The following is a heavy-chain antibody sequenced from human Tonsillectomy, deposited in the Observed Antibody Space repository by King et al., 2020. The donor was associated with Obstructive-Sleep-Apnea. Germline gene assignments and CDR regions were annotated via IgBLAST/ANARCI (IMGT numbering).Heavy chain of an antibody. CDR3: ARGSGAASVNWFDP. CDR2: INDTGST. J-gene: IGHJ5*02. Sequence: VQLQQWGAGLLKPSETLSLTCAVYGGSFSDYYWSWIRQPPGKGLEWIGEINDTGSTHYNPSLKSRVTISVDTSKNQFSLSMRSVTAAETAVFYCARGSGAASVNWFDPWGQGALVTVSS. CDR1: GGSFSDYY. V-gene: IGHV4-34*01. D-gene: IGHD6-13*01.